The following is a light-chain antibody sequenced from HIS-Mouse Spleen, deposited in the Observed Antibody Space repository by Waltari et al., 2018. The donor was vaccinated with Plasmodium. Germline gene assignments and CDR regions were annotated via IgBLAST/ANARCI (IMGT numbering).Light chain of an antibody. Sequence: DIVMTQSPDSLAVSLGERATINCNSSQSVLYSSNNKNYLAWYQQKPGQPPKLLIYWASTRESGVPDRFSGSGSGTDFTLTISSLQAEDVAVYYCHKYYSTPLTFGGGTKVEIK. V-gene: IGKV4-1*01. J-gene: IGKJ4*01. CDR2: WAS. CDR1: QSVLYSSNNKNY. CDR3: HKYYSTPLT.